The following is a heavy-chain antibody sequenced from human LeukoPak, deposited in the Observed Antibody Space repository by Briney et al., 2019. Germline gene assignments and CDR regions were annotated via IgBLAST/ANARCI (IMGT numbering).Heavy chain of an antibody. CDR2: ISWNSGSI. CDR3: ARGSFQFDY. D-gene: IGHD3-10*01. Sequence: GGSLRLSCAASGFTFDDYAMHWVRQATGKGLEWVSGISWNSGSIGYADSVKGRFTISRDNAKNSLYLQMGSLRAEDMAVYYCARGSFQFDYWGQGTLVTVSS. V-gene: IGHV3-9*03. J-gene: IGHJ4*02. CDR1: GFTFDDYA.